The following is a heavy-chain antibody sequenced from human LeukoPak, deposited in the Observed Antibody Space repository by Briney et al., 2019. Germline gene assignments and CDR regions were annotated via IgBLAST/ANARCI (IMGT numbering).Heavy chain of an antibody. J-gene: IGHJ4*02. CDR3: ARETQDYYDSSGYFDY. CDR2: ILYGGGT. V-gene: IGHV4-31*03. Sequence: SETLSLTCTVSGGSISSGGYYWSWIRQHPGKGLGWIGYILYGGGTSYNPSLKSRVAISVDTSKNQFSLKLSSVTAADTAVYYCARETQDYYDSSGYFDYWGQGTLVTVSS. D-gene: IGHD3-22*01. CDR1: GGSISSGGYY.